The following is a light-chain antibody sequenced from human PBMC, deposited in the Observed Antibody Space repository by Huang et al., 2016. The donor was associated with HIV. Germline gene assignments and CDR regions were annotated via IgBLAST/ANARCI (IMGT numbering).Light chain of an antibody. J-gene: IGKJ2*01. Sequence: DIHMTQSPSSLSSSVGDRVTITCRAIQDIRNYLAWYQQKPGRAPELLISAASTLQSGVPSRFSGSGSGTDFTLTIGSLQPEDVATYYCQKYNSAPYTFGQGTKLDIK. CDR2: AAS. CDR1: QDIRNY. V-gene: IGKV1-27*01. CDR3: QKYNSAPYT.